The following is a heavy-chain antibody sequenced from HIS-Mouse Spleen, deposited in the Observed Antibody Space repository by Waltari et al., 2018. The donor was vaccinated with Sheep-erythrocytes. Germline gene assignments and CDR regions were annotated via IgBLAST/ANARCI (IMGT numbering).Heavy chain of an antibody. V-gene: IGHV4-31*02. CDR3: ARDPLTGADY. D-gene: IGHD7-27*01. J-gene: IGHJ4*02. Sequence: STYYNPSLKSRVTISVDTSKNQFSLKLSSVTVADTAVYYCARDPLTGADYWGQGTLVTVSS. CDR2: ST.